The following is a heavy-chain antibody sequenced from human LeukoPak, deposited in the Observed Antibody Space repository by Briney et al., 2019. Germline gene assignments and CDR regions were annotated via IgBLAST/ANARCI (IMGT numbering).Heavy chain of an antibody. D-gene: IGHD3-22*01. J-gene: IGHJ4*02. V-gene: IGHV3-30*18. CDR3: AKDDSSGYSALDY. CDR1: GFTFSSYG. Sequence: GGSLRLSCAASGFTFSSYGMHWVRQAPGKGLEWVAVISYDGSNKYYADSVKGRFTISSDNSKNTLYLQMNSLRAEDTAVYYCAKDDSSGYSALDYWGQGTLVTVSS. CDR2: ISYDGSNK.